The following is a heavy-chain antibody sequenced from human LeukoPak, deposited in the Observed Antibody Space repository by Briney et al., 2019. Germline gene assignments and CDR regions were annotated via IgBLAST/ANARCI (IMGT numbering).Heavy chain of an antibody. CDR1: GFTFDDYA. V-gene: IGHV3-9*01. D-gene: IGHD6-19*01. CDR3: AKGYSSGWYSYFQH. CDR2: ISWNSGSI. Sequence: GGSLRLSCAASGFTFDDYAMHWVRQAPGKGLEWVSGISWNSGSIGYADSVKGRFTISRDNAKNSLYLQMNSLRAEDTALYYCAKGYSSGWYSYFQHWGQGTLVTVSS. J-gene: IGHJ1*01.